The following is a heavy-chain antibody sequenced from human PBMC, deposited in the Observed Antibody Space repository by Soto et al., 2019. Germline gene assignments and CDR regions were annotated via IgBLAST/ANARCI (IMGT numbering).Heavy chain of an antibody. Sequence: ASVKVSCKASGYTFTSYGISWVRQAPGQGLEWMGWISAYNGNTNYAQKLQGRVTMTTDTSTSTAYMELRSLRSDDTAVYYCARVVDMTTVTYYYFDYWGQGTLVTVSS. V-gene: IGHV1-18*01. CDR1: GYTFTSYG. CDR2: ISAYNGNT. D-gene: IGHD4-17*01. J-gene: IGHJ4*02. CDR3: ARVVDMTTVTYYYFDY.